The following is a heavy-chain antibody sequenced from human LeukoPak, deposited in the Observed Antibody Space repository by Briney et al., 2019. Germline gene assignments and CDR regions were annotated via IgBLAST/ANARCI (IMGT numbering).Heavy chain of an antibody. CDR1: GYTFTSYG. CDR3: AGGLAPGGNPPYYYGMDV. D-gene: IGHD4-23*01. J-gene: IGHJ6*02. CDR2: ISAYNGNT. Sequence: ASVKVSCKASGYTFTSYGISWVRQAPGQGLEWMGWISAYNGNTNYAQKLQGRVTMTTDTSTSTAYMELRSLRSDDTAVYYCAGGLAPGGNPPYYYGMDVWGQGTTVTVSS. V-gene: IGHV1-18*01.